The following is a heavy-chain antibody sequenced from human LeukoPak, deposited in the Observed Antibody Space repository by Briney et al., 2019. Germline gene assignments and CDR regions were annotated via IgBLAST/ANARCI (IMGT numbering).Heavy chain of an antibody. Sequence: GGSLRLSCAASGFTFSSYAMSWVRQAPGKGLEWVSAISGSGGSTYYADSVKGRFTISRDNSKNTLYLQMNGLRAEDTAVYYCAKVGRINYGSGSYYYDYWGQGTLVTVSS. D-gene: IGHD3-10*01. CDR2: ISGSGGST. CDR3: AKVGRINYGSGSYYYDY. V-gene: IGHV3-23*01. CDR1: GFTFSSYA. J-gene: IGHJ4*02.